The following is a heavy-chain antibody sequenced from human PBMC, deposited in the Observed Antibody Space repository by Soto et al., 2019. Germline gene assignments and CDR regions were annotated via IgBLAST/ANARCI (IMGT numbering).Heavy chain of an antibody. D-gene: IGHD2-15*01. J-gene: IGHJ4*02. CDR1: GFIFSSYA. CDR3: AKHRYCRGECSEGFAN. CDR2: ISGRGDTI. Sequence: EVQLLESGGGLVQPGGSLRLSCAASGFIFSSYAMNWVRQAPGKGLDWVSGISGRGDTIHYADSVKGRFTISRDNAQKTLYLKMNSLRAEDTAVYYCAKHRYCRGECSEGFANGAQGTLLLVSS. V-gene: IGHV3-23*01.